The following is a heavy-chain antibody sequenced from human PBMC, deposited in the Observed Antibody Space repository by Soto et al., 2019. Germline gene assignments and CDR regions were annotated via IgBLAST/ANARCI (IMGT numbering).Heavy chain of an antibody. CDR3: ARHISEWQQLGGRFDP. J-gene: IGHJ5*02. D-gene: IGHD6-13*01. CDR1: GYSFTNYW. V-gene: IGHV5-51*01. CDR2: IYPGDSDT. Sequence: PGESLKISCKGSGYSFTNYWIGWVRQMPGKGLEWMGIIYPGDSDTRYGPSFQGQVTISADKSISTAYLQWSSLKASDTAMYYCARHISEWQQLGGRFDPWGQGTLVTVSS.